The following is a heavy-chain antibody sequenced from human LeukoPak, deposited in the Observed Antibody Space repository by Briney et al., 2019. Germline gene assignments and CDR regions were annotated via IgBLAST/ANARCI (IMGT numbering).Heavy chain of an antibody. CDR3: ARDGWAVAGSPNWFDP. Sequence: SETLSLTCAVYGGSFSGYYWSRIRQPPGKGLEWIGEINHSGSTNYNPSLKSRVTISVDTSKNQFSLKLSSVTAADTAVYYCARDGWAVAGSPNWFDPWGQGTLVTVSS. V-gene: IGHV4-34*01. J-gene: IGHJ5*02. D-gene: IGHD6-19*01. CDR1: GGSFSGYY. CDR2: INHSGST.